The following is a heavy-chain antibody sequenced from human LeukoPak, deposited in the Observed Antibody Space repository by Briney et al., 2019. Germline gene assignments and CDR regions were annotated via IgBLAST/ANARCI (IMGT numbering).Heavy chain of an antibody. J-gene: IGHJ4*02. Sequence: HSGGSLRLSCAASGFTFSSYEMNWVRQAPGKGLEWVANIKQDGSDKYYVDSVKGRFTISRDNAKNSLYLQMNSLRAEDTAVYYCARATTLFGVDKYFHYWGQGTPVTVSS. CDR2: IKQDGSDK. V-gene: IGHV3-7*05. D-gene: IGHD3-3*01. CDR1: GFTFSSYE. CDR3: ARATTLFGVDKYFHY.